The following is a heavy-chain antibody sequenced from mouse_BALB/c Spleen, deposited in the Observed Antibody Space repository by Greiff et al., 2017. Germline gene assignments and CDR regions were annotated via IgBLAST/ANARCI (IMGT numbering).Heavy chain of an antibody. D-gene: IGHD2-3*01. CDR3: ARAYAGYYDY. Sequence: EVQLQQSGPELVKPGASVKISCKASGYSFTGYYMHWVKQSHVKSLEWIGRINPYNGATSYNQNFKDKASLTVDKSSSTAYMELHSLTSEDSAVYYCARAYAGYYDYWGQGTTLTVSS. CDR2: INPYNGAT. V-gene: IGHV1-26*01. J-gene: IGHJ2*01. CDR1: GYSFTGYY.